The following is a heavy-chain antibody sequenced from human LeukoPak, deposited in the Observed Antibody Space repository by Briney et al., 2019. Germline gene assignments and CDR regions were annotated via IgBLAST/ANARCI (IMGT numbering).Heavy chain of an antibody. D-gene: IGHD3-22*01. V-gene: IGHV3-23*01. J-gene: IGHJ6*03. CDR3: AKLYDSSAYYYMDV. Sequence: GGSLRLSCAASGFTFTNYAMTWVRQAPGRGLEWVSVISGSGVNTYYADSVKGRFTISGDNSKNTLYLQMNSLRAEDTALYYCAKLYDSSAYYYMDVWGKGTTVTVSS. CDR1: GFTFTNYA. CDR2: ISGSGVNT.